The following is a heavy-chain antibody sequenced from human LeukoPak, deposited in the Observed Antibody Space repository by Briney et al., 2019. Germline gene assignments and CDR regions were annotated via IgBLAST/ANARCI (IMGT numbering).Heavy chain of an antibody. D-gene: IGHD2-21*02. CDR2: ISYDGSNK. V-gene: IGHV3-30*03. Sequence: GGSLGLSCAASGFTFSSYGMHWVRQAPGKGLEWVAVISYDGSNKYYADSVKGRFTISRDNSKNTLYLQMNSLRAEDTAVYYCARRGVTTRDPYYYAMHVWGQGTTVTVSS. J-gene: IGHJ6*02. CDR1: GFTFSSYG. CDR3: ARRGVTTRDPYYYAMHV.